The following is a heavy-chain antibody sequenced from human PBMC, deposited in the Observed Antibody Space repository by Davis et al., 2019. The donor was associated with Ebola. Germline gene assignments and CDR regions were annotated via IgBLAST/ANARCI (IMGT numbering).Heavy chain of an antibody. J-gene: IGHJ4*02. D-gene: IGHD2-2*01. Sequence: GESLKISCAASGFSFNDYAMSWVRQSPVKGLEWVSLITGLDGKTYYTDSVKGRFIISRDRSKNTLYLQMDSLRAEDTAIYYCVRESYSTRESFDYWGQGALVTVSS. CDR2: ITGLDGKT. CDR3: VRESYSTRESFDY. CDR1: GFSFNDYA. V-gene: IGHV3-23*01.